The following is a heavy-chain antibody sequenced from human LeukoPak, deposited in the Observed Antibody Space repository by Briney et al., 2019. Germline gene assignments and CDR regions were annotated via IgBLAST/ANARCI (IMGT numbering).Heavy chain of an antibody. V-gene: IGHV3-48*01. CDR2: ISSSSTI. Sequence: SGGSLRLSCAASGFTFSSYSMNWVRQAPGKGLEWVSYISSSSTIYYADSVKGRFTISRDNAKNSLYLQMNSLRAEDTAVYYCARYSSHWSFDSWGQGTLVTVSS. D-gene: IGHD6-19*01. CDR1: GFTFSSYS. CDR3: ARYSSHWSFDS. J-gene: IGHJ4*02.